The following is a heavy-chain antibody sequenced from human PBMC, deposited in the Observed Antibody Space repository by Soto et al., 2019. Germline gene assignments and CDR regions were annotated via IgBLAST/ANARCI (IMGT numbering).Heavy chain of an antibody. CDR2: INHSGRT. J-gene: IGHJ4*02. CDR1: GGSFSGYC. D-gene: IGHD3-3*01. V-gene: IGHV4-34*01. Sequence: TWETVSLTCAVYGGSFSGYCWSWIRQPPGKGLEWIGEINHSGRTNYNPSLKSRVTISVDTSKSQFSLKLSSVTAADTAVYYCARGRKYYDFWSGYSHPRYYFNYWGQGTLVTVSS. CDR3: ARGRKYYDFWSGYSHPRYYFNY.